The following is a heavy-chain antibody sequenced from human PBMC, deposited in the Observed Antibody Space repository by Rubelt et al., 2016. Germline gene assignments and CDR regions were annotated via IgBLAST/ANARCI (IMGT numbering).Heavy chain of an antibody. J-gene: IGHJ5*02. CDR1: GLSLTSRPEG. CDR2: IYWDDDK. D-gene: IGHD1-7*01. V-gene: IGHV2-5*02. Sequence: QITLKESGPTLVKPTQTLTLTCTFSGLSLTSRPEGVGWIRQPPGKALEWLAVIYWDDDKRYSPSLKNRLTITKDTSKKQVVLTMTNMDPADTATYYFAQALDGSDWNSRRYDPWGQGILVTVSS. CDR3: AQALDGSDWNSRRYDP.